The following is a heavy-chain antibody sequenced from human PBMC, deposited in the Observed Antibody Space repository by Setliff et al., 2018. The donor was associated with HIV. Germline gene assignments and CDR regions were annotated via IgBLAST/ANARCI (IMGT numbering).Heavy chain of an antibody. J-gene: IGHJ4*02. Sequence: ASVKVSCKASGYTFTSYPLHWVRQAPGQRLEWMGWINAGNGHTKYSQNIQGRVSITRDTSATTVYMELSRLRSEDTAVYYCARDGAFVWGTYRYQGFDHWGQGTLVTVSS. V-gene: IGHV1-3*01. CDR3: ARDGAFVWGTYRYQGFDH. D-gene: IGHD3-16*02. CDR1: GYTFTSYP. CDR2: INAGNGHT.